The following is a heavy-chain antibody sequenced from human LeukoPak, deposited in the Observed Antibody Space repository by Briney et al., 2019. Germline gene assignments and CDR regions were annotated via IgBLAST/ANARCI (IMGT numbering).Heavy chain of an antibody. V-gene: IGHV1-69*06. Sequence: SVKVSCKASGGTFSSYAIIWVRQAPGQGLEWMGGIIPIFATANHAQKFQGRVTITADKSTSTAYMELSSLRSEDTAVYYCAGRGYSGYDAYYYGMDVWGKGTTVTVSS. CDR1: GGTFSSYA. CDR2: IIPIFATA. CDR3: AGRGYSGYDAYYYGMDV. D-gene: IGHD5-12*01. J-gene: IGHJ6*04.